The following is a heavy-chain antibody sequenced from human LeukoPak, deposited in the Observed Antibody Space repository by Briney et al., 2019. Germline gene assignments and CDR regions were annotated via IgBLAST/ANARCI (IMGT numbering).Heavy chain of an antibody. V-gene: IGHV1-8*01. CDR2: MNPNSGNT. CDR1: GYTCTSYD. D-gene: IGHD2-15*01. CDR3: ARAGRRPGYWFDP. Sequence: SVTVSCKASGYTCTSYDINWVRQAPRQGLEWMGWMNPNSGNTGYAQKFQGRVTMTRNTSISTAYMELSSLRSEDTAVYYCARAGRRPGYWFDPWGQGTLVTVSS. J-gene: IGHJ5*02.